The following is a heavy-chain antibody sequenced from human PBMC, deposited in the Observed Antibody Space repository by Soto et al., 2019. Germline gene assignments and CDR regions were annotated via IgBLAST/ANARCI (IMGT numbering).Heavy chain of an antibody. CDR2: IYPGDSDT. J-gene: IGHJ4*02. CDR1: XXXXXXXX. D-gene: IGHD1-1*01. Sequence: KISCKGSXXXXXXXXIGXXRXMPGKGLEWMGIIYPGDSDTRYSPSFQGQVTISADKSISTAYLQWSSLKASDTAMYYCARHPWNPESYFDYWGQGTLVTVSS. V-gene: IGHV5-51*01. CDR3: ARHPWNPESYFDY.